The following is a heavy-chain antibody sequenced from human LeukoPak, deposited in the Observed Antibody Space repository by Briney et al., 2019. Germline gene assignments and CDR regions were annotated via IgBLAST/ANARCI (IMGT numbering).Heavy chain of an antibody. CDR2: ISSSSSYI. J-gene: IGHJ3*02. D-gene: IGHD3-22*01. CDR3: AGHLASYYYDSSGYLHDAFDI. CDR1: GFTFSSYS. V-gene: IGHV3-21*01. Sequence: GGSLRLSCAASGFTFSSYSMNWVRQAPGKGLEWVSSISSSSSYIYYADSVKGRFTISRDNAKNSLYLQMNRLRAEDTAVYYCAGHLASYYYDSSGYLHDAFDIWGQGTMVTVSS.